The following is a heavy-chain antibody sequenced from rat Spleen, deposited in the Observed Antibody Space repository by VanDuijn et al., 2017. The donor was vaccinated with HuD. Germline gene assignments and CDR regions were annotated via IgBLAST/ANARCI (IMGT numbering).Heavy chain of an antibody. CDR3: AKENTIAAGGVMDA. D-gene: IGHD1-2*01. J-gene: IGHJ4*01. Sequence: EVQLVESGGRLVQPGNSLKLSCAASGFTFSDHAMAWVRQFPKKGLEWVAIIIYDGSGTFYRDSVKGRFTISRDNAKSTLYLQMDSLRSEDTATYYCAKENTIAAGGVMDAWGQGASVTVSS. CDR2: IIYDGSGT. V-gene: IGHV5-17*01. CDR1: GFTFSDHA.